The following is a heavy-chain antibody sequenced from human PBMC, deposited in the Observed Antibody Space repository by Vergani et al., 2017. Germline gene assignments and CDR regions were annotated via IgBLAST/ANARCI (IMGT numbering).Heavy chain of an antibody. Sequence: QVHLVQSGGEVKKPGSSVRVSCKASEGTFTTYNFNWVRQAPGQGLEWMGRIIPMFDITNHAQKFQGRVTLTADKSTNTAYMELSSLRYEDTAVYYCARDLNYYDSSGYPRAPFDYWGQGTLVTVSS. V-gene: IGHV1-69*08. D-gene: IGHD3-22*01. CDR3: ARDLNYYDSSGYPRAPFDY. CDR2: IIPMFDIT. J-gene: IGHJ4*02. CDR1: EGTFTTYN.